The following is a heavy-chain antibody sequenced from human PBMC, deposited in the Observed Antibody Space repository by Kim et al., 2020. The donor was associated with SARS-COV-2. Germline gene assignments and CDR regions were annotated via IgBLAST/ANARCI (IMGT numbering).Heavy chain of an antibody. CDR1: GFTFSSYS. J-gene: IGHJ6*02. V-gene: IGHV3-21*01. D-gene: IGHD6-13*01. CDR3: AREFLAAAGFDYYSGMDV. Sequence: GGSLRLSCAASGFTFSSYSMNWVRQAPGKGLEWVSSVSSSSSYIYYADSVKGRFTISRDNVKNSVYLQMNSLRAGDTAVYYCAREFLAAAGFDYYSGMDVWGQGTTVTVSS. CDR2: VSSSSSYI.